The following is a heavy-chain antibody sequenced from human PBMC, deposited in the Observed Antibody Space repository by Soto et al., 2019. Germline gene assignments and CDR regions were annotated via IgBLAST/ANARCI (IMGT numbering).Heavy chain of an antibody. CDR1: GYTFTGYY. CDR3: ARLYCSSTSCRHNWFDP. V-gene: IGHV1-2*04. J-gene: IGHJ5*02. D-gene: IGHD2-2*01. CDR2: INPNSGGT. Sequence: QVQLVQSGAEVKKPGASVKVSCKASGYTFTGYYMHWVRQAPGQGLEWMGWINPNSGGTNYAQKFQGWVTMTRDTTICTDYMELSRLRSDDTAVYYCARLYCSSTSCRHNWFDPWGQGTLVTVSS.